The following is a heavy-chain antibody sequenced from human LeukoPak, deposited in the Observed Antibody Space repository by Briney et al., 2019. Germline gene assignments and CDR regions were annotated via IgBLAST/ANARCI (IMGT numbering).Heavy chain of an antibody. Sequence: KPSETLSLTCAVSGGSISSGGYSWSWIRQPPGKGLEWIGYIYHSGSTYYNPSLKSRVTISVDTSKNQFSLKLSSVTAADTAVYYCARGRVTAMDYWGQGTLVTVSS. CDR2: IYHSGST. V-gene: IGHV4-30-2*01. CDR3: ARGRVTAMDY. CDR1: GGSISSGGYS. J-gene: IGHJ4*02. D-gene: IGHD2-21*02.